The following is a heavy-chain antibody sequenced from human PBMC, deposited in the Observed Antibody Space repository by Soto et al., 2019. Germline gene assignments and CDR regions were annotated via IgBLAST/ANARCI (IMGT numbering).Heavy chain of an antibody. CDR3: AKDVERMDVLDY. D-gene: IGHD1-1*01. CDR2: ISYEGTNK. Sequence: QVQLVESGGGVVQPGRSLRLSCAASGFTFSSYGMHWVRQAPGKGLEWVAVISYEGTNKYYADSVKGRFTISKDNSHNTLYLQMNSLRAEDTAVYYCAKDVERMDVLDYWGQGTLFTVSS. J-gene: IGHJ4*02. V-gene: IGHV3-30*18. CDR1: GFTFSSYG.